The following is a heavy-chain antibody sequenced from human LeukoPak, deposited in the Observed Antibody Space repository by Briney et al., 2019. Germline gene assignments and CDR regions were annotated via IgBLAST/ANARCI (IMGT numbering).Heavy chain of an antibody. CDR3: AKDLERAAIRGAYYYYGMDV. J-gene: IGHJ6*02. CDR2: ISWNSGSI. D-gene: IGHD2-2*01. Sequence: GRSLRLSCAASGFTFDDYAMHWVRQAPGKGLEWVSGISWNSGSIGYADSVKGRFTISRDNAKNSLYLQMNSLRAEDTALYYCAKDLERAAIRGAYYYYGMDVWGQGTTVTVSS. CDR1: GFTFDDYA. V-gene: IGHV3-9*01.